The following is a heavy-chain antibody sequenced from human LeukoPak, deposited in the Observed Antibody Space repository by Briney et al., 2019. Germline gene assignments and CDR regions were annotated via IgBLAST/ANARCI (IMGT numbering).Heavy chain of an antibody. J-gene: IGHJ4*02. D-gene: IGHD5-12*01. CDR2: IIPIFGTA. CDR3: ATPRGGYATQFAY. CDR1: GGTFSSYA. Sequence: SVKVACKGSGGTFSSYARSGVRQAPGEGLEWMGGIIPIFGTANYAQKFQGRVTITADESTSTAYMELSSLRSEDTAVYYCATPRGGYATQFAYWGQGTLVKVSS. V-gene: IGHV1-69*13.